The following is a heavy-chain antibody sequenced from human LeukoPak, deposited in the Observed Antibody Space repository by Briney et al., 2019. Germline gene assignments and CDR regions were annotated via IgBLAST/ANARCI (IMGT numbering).Heavy chain of an antibody. Sequence: GGSLRLSCAASGFTFSNYGMHWVRQAPGKGLEWVAFIWYDGSNRYYADSVKGRFTISRDNSENTLFLQMSSLRTEDTAVYYCSKDPLGFCTRATCRYLDSWGQGTLVTVSS. CDR3: SKDPLGFCTRATCRYLDS. CDR2: IWYDGSNR. D-gene: IGHD2-8*01. J-gene: IGHJ4*02. CDR1: GFTFSNYG. V-gene: IGHV3-30*02.